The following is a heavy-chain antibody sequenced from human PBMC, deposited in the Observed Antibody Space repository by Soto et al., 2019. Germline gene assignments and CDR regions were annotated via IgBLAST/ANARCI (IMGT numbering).Heavy chain of an antibody. CDR2: ISYDGSNK. CDR1: GFTFSSYA. V-gene: IGHV3-30-3*01. CDR3: ARGEEEGADYFDY. J-gene: IGHJ4*02. Sequence: QVQLVESGGGVVQPGRSLRLSCAASGFTFSSYAMHWVRQAPGKGLEWVAVISYDGSNKYYADSVKGRFTISRDNSKNTLDLQMNSLRAEDTAVYYCARGEEEGADYFDYGGQGTLVTVSS.